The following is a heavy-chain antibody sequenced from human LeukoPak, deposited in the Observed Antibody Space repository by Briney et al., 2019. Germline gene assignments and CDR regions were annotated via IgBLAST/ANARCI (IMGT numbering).Heavy chain of an antibody. D-gene: IGHD3-22*01. CDR2: IYYSGST. CDR3: ARVGYYYDSSGYYRRAHYYFDY. J-gene: IGHJ4*02. CDR1: GGSISSGGYY. V-gene: IGHV4-31*03. Sequence: SETLSLTCTVSGGSISSGGYYWSWLRQHPGKGLEWIGYIYYSGSTYYNPSLKSRITISVATAKSQLSLKLSSVTAADTAVYYCARVGYYYDSSGYYRRAHYYFDYWGQGTLVTVSS.